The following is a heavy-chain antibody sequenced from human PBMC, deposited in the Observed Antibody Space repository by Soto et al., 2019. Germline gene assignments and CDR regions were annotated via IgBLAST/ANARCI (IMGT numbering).Heavy chain of an antibody. CDR3: ARDYGSGSYRFDY. Sequence: GASVKVSGKASGGTFSSYAISWVRQAPGQGLEWMGGIIPIFGTANYAQKFQGRVTITADKSTSTAYMELSSLRSEDTAVYYCARDYGSGSYRFDYWGQGTLVTVSS. J-gene: IGHJ4*02. V-gene: IGHV1-69*06. D-gene: IGHD3-10*01. CDR1: GGTFSSYA. CDR2: IIPIFGTA.